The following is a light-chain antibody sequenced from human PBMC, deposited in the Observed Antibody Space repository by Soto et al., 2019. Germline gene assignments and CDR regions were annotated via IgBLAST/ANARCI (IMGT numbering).Light chain of an antibody. Sequence: EIVMTQSPVTLSVSPGDRATLSCRASQSVNSNLAWYQHKPGQTPKLLIYVASTRATGIPARFSGSGSGTEFPLTISSLPSEDFAVYYCQQYNVWPLTFGGGTKVEFK. CDR3: QQYNVWPLT. CDR2: VAS. CDR1: QSVNSN. V-gene: IGKV3-15*01. J-gene: IGKJ4*01.